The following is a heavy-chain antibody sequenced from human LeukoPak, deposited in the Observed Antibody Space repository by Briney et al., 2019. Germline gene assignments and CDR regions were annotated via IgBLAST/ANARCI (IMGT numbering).Heavy chain of an antibody. CDR1: GFTFNSYG. J-gene: IGHJ4*02. D-gene: IGHD4-17*01. Sequence: GGSLRLSCAASGFTFNSYGMHWVRQAPGKGLEWVAFIRYDGSNKYYADSVKGRFTISRDNSKNTLCLQMNSLRAEDTAVYYCAKDSRDYGYYFDYWGQGTLVSVSS. V-gene: IGHV3-30*02. CDR2: IRYDGSNK. CDR3: AKDSRDYGYYFDY.